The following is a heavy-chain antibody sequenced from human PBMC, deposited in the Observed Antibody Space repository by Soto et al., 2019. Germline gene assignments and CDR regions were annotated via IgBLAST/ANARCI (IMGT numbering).Heavy chain of an antibody. D-gene: IGHD3-3*01. CDR2: INAGNGNT. V-gene: IGHV1-3*01. J-gene: IGHJ3*02. CDR1: GYTFTSYA. Sequence: QVQLVQSGAEVKKRGASVKVSCKASGYTFTSYAMHWVRQAPGQRLEWMGWINAGNGNTKYSQKFQGRVTITRDTSASTAYMELSSLRSEDTAVYYCARAGGQLEWLDIAFDICGQGTMVTVSS. CDR3: ARAGGQLEWLDIAFDI.